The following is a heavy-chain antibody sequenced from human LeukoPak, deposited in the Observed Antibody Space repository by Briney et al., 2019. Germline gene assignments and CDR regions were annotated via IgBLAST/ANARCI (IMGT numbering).Heavy chain of an antibody. CDR1: GFTFSSYE. CDR3: AREEAYCSGTSCFRFFGY. CDR2: ISSGGSIF. D-gene: IGHD2-15*01. J-gene: IGHJ4*02. V-gene: IGHV3-48*03. Sequence: GGSLRLSCAASGFTFSSYEINWVRQAPGKGLEWSSYISSGGSIFYNADSVMGRFTISRDNAKNSLYLQMNSLRAEDTAVYYCAREEAYCSGTSCFRFFGYWGQGTLVSVSS.